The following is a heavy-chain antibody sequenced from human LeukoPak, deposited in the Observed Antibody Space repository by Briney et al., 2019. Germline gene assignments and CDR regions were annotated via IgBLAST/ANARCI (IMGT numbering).Heavy chain of an antibody. CDR2: ISSSSSYI. Sequence: GGSLRLSCAASGFTFSSYSMNWVRQAPGKGLEWVSSISSSSSYIYYADSVKGRFTISRDNAKNSLYLQMNSLRPEDTAVYYCARVGIVVVPADHRWFDPWGQGTLVTVSS. CDR3: ARVGIVVVPADHRWFDP. J-gene: IGHJ5*02. CDR1: GFTFSSYS. D-gene: IGHD2-2*01. V-gene: IGHV3-21*01.